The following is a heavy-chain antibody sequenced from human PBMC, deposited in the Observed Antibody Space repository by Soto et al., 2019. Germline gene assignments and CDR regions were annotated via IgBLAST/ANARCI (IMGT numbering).Heavy chain of an antibody. CDR2: ISYDGSNK. CDR3: AKVAQGDPLISDYGMDV. Sequence: GGSLRLSCAASGFPFSSYGMHWVRQAPGKGLEWVAVISYDGSNKYYADSVKGRFTGSRDNSKNTLYLQMNSLRAEDTAVYFCAKVAQGDPLISDYGMDVWGQGTTVTVSS. V-gene: IGHV3-30*18. CDR1: GFPFSSYG. J-gene: IGHJ6*02. D-gene: IGHD2-21*02.